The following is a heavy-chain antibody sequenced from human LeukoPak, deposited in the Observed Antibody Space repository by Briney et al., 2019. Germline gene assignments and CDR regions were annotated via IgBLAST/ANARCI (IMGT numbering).Heavy chain of an antibody. CDR2: IRYDGSNK. J-gene: IGHJ4*02. V-gene: IGHV3-30*02. CDR3: AHIYYFGSESYGDF. Sequence: GGSLRLSCAASGFTFSSYGMHWVRQAPGKGLEWVAFIRYDGSNKYYADSVKGRFTISRDNSKNTLYLQMNSLRAEDTAVYYCAHIYYFGSESYGDFWGQGTLVTVSS. CDR1: GFTFSSYG. D-gene: IGHD3-10*01.